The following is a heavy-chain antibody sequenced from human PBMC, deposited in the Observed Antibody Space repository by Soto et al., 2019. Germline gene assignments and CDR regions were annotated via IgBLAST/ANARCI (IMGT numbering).Heavy chain of an antibody. D-gene: IGHD3-22*01. CDR1: GGTFSNYG. CDR2: IVPIFGA. J-gene: IGHJ6*02. Sequence: QVQLVQSGAEVKKPGSSVKVSCKSSGGTFSNYGFSWVRQAPGQGLECMGVIVPIFGAEHPKKFQGRVTITADESTTTVLRELRGLRSEDTAVYYCARGGSDYEGSGYYQGHVWGQGTTVTVSS. V-gene: IGHV1-69*12. CDR3: ARGGSDYEGSGYYQGHV.